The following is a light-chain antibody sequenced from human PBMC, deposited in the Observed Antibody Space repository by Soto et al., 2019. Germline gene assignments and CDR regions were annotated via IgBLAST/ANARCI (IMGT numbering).Light chain of an antibody. V-gene: IGLV2-8*01. J-gene: IGLJ2*01. CDR2: EVN. CDR1: SSDVGGYNY. CDR3: KSFAGGKNVV. Sequence: QSALTQPPSASGSPGQSVTISCTGTSSDVGGYNYVSWYQQHPGKAPKLLIYEVNKRPLGVPDRFSGSKSGNTASPTVSGLQAEDEGDYYCKSFAGGKNVVFGGGTKLTVL.